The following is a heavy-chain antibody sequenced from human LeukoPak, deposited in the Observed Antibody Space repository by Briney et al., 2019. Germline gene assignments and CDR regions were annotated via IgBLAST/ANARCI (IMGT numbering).Heavy chain of an antibody. CDR1: GYTFSSYG. D-gene: IGHD4-11*01. Sequence: GASVKVSCKASGYTFSSYGITWVRQAPGQGLEWMGWISAYNGNTNYAQKLQGRVTMTTDTSTSTAYMELRSLRSDDTAVYYCARGHSYSNRGSEYFQHWGQGTLVTVSS. V-gene: IGHV1-18*01. CDR2: ISAYNGNT. J-gene: IGHJ1*01. CDR3: ARGHSYSNRGSEYFQH.